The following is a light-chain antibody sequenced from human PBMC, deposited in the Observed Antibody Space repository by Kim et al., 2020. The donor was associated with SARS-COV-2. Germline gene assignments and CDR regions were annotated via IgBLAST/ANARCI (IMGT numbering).Light chain of an antibody. Sequence: DIQMTQSPSSLSASVGDRVTITCQASQDISNYLNWYQQKPGKAPRLLIYDASNLEIGVPSRFSGSGSGTDFSFTISSLQAEDFATYYCQQHDNPPLTFGGGTKVDIK. CDR1: QDISNY. CDR2: DAS. CDR3: QQHDNPPLT. V-gene: IGKV1-33*01. J-gene: IGKJ4*01.